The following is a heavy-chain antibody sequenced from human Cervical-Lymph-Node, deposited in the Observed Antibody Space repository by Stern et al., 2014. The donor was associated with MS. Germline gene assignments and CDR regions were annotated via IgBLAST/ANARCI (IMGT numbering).Heavy chain of an antibody. V-gene: IGHV4-59*01. D-gene: IGHD6-19*01. Sequence: QVQLQESGPGLVKPSETLSLTCTVSGGSISSYFWNWVRQPPGKGLEWIGYIHYSWTTNYNPSLRGRVTISVATSKNQFSLRLSSVAAADTAVYYCARGRSDWDLWGQGTLVTVSS. CDR2: IHYSWTT. CDR3: ARGRSDWDL. CDR1: GGSISSYF. J-gene: IGHJ4*02.